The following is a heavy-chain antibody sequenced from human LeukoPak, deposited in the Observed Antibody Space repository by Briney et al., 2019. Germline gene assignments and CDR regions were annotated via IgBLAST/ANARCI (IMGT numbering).Heavy chain of an antibody. CDR2: ISPNTGAT. J-gene: IGHJ4*02. D-gene: IGHD6-19*01. CDR1: GYTFTGYY. CDR3: ARDRVGSGWPRPFYFEF. Sequence: ASVRVSCKPSGYTFTGYYIHWVRQAPGQRLEWLGWISPNTGATMFAHKFQDRVSMTRDTSLDTAYLELTSLTADDTALYYCARDRVGSGWPRPFYFEFWGQGTLVTVSS. V-gene: IGHV1-2*02.